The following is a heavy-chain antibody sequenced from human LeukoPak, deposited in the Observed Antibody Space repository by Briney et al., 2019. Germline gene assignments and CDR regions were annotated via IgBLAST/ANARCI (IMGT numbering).Heavy chain of an antibody. V-gene: IGHV5-51*01. CDR2: IYPSDSES. J-gene: IGHJ3*02. CDR3: ARGMVRGANSASDI. D-gene: IGHD3-10*01. Sequence: GESLKISCKGSGYSFTTYWIGWVRQMPGKGLEWMGIIYPSDSESRYSPSFQGQVTTSADKSISTAYLQWSSLKASDTAMYYCARGMVRGANSASDIWGQGTMVTVSS. CDR1: GYSFTTYW.